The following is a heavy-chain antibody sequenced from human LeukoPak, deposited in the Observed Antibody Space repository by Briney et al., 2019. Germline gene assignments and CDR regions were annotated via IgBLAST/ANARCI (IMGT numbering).Heavy chain of an antibody. CDR2: IRSDGDRS. V-gene: IGHV3-64D*06. CDR3: VKKEFSSRYYFDY. J-gene: IGHJ4*02. Sequence: PGGSLRLSCSASGFTFSSYAMHWVRQAPGKGLEFVSAIRSDGDRSYYADSVKGRFTISRDNSKNTLYLQMSSLRAEDTAVYYCVKKEFSSRYYFDYWGQGTLVTVSS. D-gene: IGHD2/OR15-2a*01. CDR1: GFTFSSYA.